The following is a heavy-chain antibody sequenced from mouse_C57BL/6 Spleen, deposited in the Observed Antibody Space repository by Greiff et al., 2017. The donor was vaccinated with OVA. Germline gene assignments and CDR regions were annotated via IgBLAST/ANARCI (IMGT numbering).Heavy chain of an antibody. CDR3: ARATSFITAVVPLAMGD. J-gene: IGHJ4*01. CDR2: IHPNSGST. CDR1: GYTFTSYW. D-gene: IGHD1-1*01. V-gene: IGHV1-64*01. Sequence: QVQLQQPGAELVKPGASVKLSCKASGYTFTSYWMHWVKQRPGQGLEWIGMIHPNSGSTNSNEKFKSKATLTVDKSSSTAYMQLSSLTSEESAVDYCARATSFITAVVPLAMGDRGQGTSVTVAT.